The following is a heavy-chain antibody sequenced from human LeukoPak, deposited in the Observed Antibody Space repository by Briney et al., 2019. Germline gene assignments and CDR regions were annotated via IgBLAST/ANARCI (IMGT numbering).Heavy chain of an antibody. CDR3: ARKGVAVASFDY. Sequence: SETLSLTCAVSGYSISSGYYWGWIRQPPGKGLEWIGSIYHSGSTYYNPSLKSRVTISVDTSKNQFSLKLSSLTAADTAVYYCARKGVAVASFDYWGQGTLVTVSS. V-gene: IGHV4-38-2*01. J-gene: IGHJ4*02. D-gene: IGHD6-19*01. CDR2: IYHSGST. CDR1: GYSISSGYY.